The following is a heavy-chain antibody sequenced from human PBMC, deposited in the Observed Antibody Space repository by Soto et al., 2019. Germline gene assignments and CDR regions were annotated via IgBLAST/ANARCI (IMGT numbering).Heavy chain of an antibody. CDR3: AGASTWHPRAFDI. D-gene: IGHD5-12*01. CDR1: GGSISSGGYS. CDR2: IYYSGST. V-gene: IGHV4-31*03. J-gene: IGHJ3*02. Sequence: SETLSLTCTVSGGSISSGGYSCTWIRQQPGKGLEWIGYIYYSGSTYYKPSLKSRVTISVDTSKNQLSLKLSSVTAADTAVYYCAGASTWHPRAFDIWGQGTTVS.